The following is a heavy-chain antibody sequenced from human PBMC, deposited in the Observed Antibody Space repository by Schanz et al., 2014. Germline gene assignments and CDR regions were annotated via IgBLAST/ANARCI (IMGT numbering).Heavy chain of an antibody. CDR3: TADLWFGAVWGVW. Sequence: EAHLVESGGGLVKPGGSLTLSCAASRFTVTNAWMSWVRQAPGKGLEWVGRIKGKTDGGTADYAAPMKGRFTISTDDSKTTVYLQMNSLQTEDTAVYYCTADLWFGAVWGVWWGQGTLVTVSS. D-gene: IGHD3-10*01. CDR1: RFTVTNAW. V-gene: IGHV3-15*01. CDR2: IKGKTDGGTA. J-gene: IGHJ4*02.